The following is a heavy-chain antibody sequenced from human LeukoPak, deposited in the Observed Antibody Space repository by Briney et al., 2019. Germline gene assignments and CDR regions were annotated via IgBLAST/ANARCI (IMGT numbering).Heavy chain of an antibody. J-gene: IGHJ4*02. CDR3: AREYYYGSGSPFGY. CDR1: GGSISSSSYY. CDR2: IYYSGST. D-gene: IGHD3-10*01. V-gene: IGHV4-39*07. Sequence: PSETLSLTCTVSGGSISSSSYYWGWIRQPPGKGLEWIGSIYYSGSTYYNPSLKSRVTISVDTSKNQFSLKLSSVTAADTAVYYCAREYYYGSGSPFGYWGQGTLVTVSS.